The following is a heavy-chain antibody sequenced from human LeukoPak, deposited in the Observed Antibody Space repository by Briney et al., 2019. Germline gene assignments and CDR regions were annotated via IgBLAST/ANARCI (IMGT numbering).Heavy chain of an antibody. D-gene: IGHD5-18*01. Sequence: GGSLRLSCAASGFTFSSYAMSWVRQAPGKGLEWVSAISGSGGSTYYADSVKGRFTVSKDNSKNTVYLQMNSLRAEDTAIYFCAKDVARYTNAFDVWGQGTMVSVS. J-gene: IGHJ3*01. V-gene: IGHV3-23*01. CDR3: AKDVARYTNAFDV. CDR1: GFTFSSYA. CDR2: ISGSGGST.